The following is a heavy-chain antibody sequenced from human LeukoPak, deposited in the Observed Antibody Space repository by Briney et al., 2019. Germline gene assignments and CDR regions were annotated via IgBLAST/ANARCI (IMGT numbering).Heavy chain of an antibody. Sequence: GESLKISCRGSGYSFTNHWIGWVRQMPGKGLEWMGIIYPGDSDTRYSPSFQGQVTISADKSITTAYLQWNNLEASDTAMYYCARGIAEAAVTKFDYWGRGTLVTVSS. J-gene: IGHJ4*02. CDR3: ARGIAEAAVTKFDY. V-gene: IGHV5-51*01. CDR1: GYSFTNHW. D-gene: IGHD6-13*01. CDR2: IYPGDSDT.